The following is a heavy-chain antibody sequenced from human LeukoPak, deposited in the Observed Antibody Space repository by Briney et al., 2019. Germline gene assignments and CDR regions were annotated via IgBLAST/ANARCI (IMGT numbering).Heavy chain of an antibody. D-gene: IGHD4-11*01. J-gene: IGHJ5*02. Sequence: GGSLRLSCAASGFTFSSYGMSWVRQAPGKGLEWVSAISGSGASTNYADSVKGRFTISRDNSKNTLFLQMNSLRAEDTAVYYCARDGSIRTATSSPLDPWGQGILVIVSS. CDR2: ISGSGAST. CDR1: GFTFSSYG. V-gene: IGHV3-23*01. CDR3: ARDGSIRTATSSPLDP.